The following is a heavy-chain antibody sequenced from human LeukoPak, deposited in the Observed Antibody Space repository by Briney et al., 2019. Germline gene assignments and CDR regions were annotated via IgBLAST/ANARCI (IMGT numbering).Heavy chain of an antibody. CDR3: ARHAPYSGSYYPDY. Sequence: GESLKISCKGSGYSFTSYWIGWVRQRPGKGLGGVGIIYPGDSETRYSPAFQGQVPISDDKSISTAYLQWSSLKASDTAMYYCARHAPYSGSYYPDYWGQGTLVTVSS. J-gene: IGHJ4*02. D-gene: IGHD1-26*01. V-gene: IGHV5-51*01. CDR1: GYSFTSYW. CDR2: IYPGDSET.